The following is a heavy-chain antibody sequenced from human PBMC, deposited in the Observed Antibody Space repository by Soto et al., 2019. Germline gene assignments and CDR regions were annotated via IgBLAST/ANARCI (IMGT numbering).Heavy chain of an antibody. V-gene: IGHV4-39*01. CDR3: ARKVYGSGSYSFDY. D-gene: IGHD3-10*01. CDR1: GGSISSSSYY. J-gene: IGHJ4*02. CDR2: IYYSGST. Sequence: SETLSLTYTVSGGSISSSSYYWGWIRQPPGKGLEWIGSIYYSGSTYYNPSLKSRVTISVDTSKNQFSLKLSSVTAADTAVYYCARKVYGSGSYSFDYWGQGTLVTVSS.